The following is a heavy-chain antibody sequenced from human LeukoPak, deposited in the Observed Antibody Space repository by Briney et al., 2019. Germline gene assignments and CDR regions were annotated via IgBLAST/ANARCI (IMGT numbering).Heavy chain of an antibody. V-gene: IGHV1-8*01. CDR3: ARVLVVPAAIERDWFGP. CDR2: MNPNSGNT. J-gene: IGHJ5*02. CDR1: GYAFTSYD. Sequence: GASVKVSCKASGYAFTSYDINWVRQAAGQGLEWMGCMNPNSGNTGYAQKFQGRVTMTRNTSISTAYMELSSLRSEDTAVYYCARVLVVPAAIERDWFGPWGQRTLVTVSS. D-gene: IGHD2-2*01.